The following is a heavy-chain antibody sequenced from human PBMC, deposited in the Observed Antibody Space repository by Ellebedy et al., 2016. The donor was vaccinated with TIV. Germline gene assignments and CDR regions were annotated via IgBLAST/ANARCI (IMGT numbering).Heavy chain of an antibody. J-gene: IGHJ6*02. V-gene: IGHV4-39*02. Sequence: SETLSLTXTVSGGSISSSSYYWGWIRQPPGKGLEWIGSIYYSGSTYYNPSLKSRVTISVDTSKNQFSLKLSSVTAADTAVYYCARDLKTTRFYYGMDVWGQGTTVTVSS. CDR3: ARDLKTTRFYYGMDV. CDR1: GGSISSSSYY. CDR2: IYYSGST. D-gene: IGHD4-17*01.